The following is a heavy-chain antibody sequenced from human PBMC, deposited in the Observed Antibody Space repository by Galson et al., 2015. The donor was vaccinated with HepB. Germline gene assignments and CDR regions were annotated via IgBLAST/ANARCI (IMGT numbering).Heavy chain of an antibody. CDR1: GYTFTGHY. D-gene: IGHD6-19*01. J-gene: IGHJ3*02. CDR2: INPNSGGT. V-gene: IGHV1-2*02. CDR3: ARGGPRAVADAFDI. Sequence: SCKASGYTFTGHYMHWVRQAPGQGLEWMGWINPNSGGTLYAQKFQGRVTTTRDTSISTAYMELSRLTSDDTAVYYCARGGPRAVADAFDIWDRGTLVTVSS.